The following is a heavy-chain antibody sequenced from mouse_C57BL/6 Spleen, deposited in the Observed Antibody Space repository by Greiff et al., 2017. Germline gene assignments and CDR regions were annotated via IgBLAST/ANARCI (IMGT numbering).Heavy chain of an antibody. D-gene: IGHD1-1*01. CDR2: IHPNSGST. J-gene: IGHJ3*01. CDR1: GYTFTSYW. CDR3: ASTTVVATPFAY. V-gene: IGHV1-64*01. Sequence: QVQLQQSGAELVKPGASVKLSCKASGYTFTSYWMHWVKQRPGQGLEWIGMIHPNSGSTNYNEKFKSKATLTVDKSSSTAYMQLSSLTSEDSAVYYCASTTVVATPFAYWGQGTLVTVSA.